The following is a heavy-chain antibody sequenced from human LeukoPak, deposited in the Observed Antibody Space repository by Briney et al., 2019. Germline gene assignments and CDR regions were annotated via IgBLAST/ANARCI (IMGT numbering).Heavy chain of an antibody. CDR3: ARDLNYDILTGYYLD. CDR2: IKQDGSEK. V-gene: IGHV3-7*01. CDR1: GFTFSSYW. D-gene: IGHD3-9*01. J-gene: IGHJ4*02. Sequence: SGGSLRLSCAASGFTFSSYWMSWVRQAPGKGLEWVANIKQDGSEKYYVDSVKGRFTISRDNAKNSLYLQMNSLRAEDTAVYYCARDLNYDILTGYYLDWGQGTLVTVSS.